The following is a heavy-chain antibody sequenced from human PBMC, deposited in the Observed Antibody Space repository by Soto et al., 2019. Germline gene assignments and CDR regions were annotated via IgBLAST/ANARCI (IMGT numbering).Heavy chain of an antibody. CDR1: GFTFTNHW. Sequence: PGGSLRLSCAASGFTFTNHWIHWVRQAPGKGLEWVSVIGISSSTTYYADSVRGRFTISRDNSKNTLFLQMNSLRADDTAVYYCAKDAPGSPRGAFDIWGQGTMVTVSS. V-gene: IGHV3-23*01. J-gene: IGHJ3*02. CDR2: IGISSSTT. CDR3: AKDAPGSPRGAFDI.